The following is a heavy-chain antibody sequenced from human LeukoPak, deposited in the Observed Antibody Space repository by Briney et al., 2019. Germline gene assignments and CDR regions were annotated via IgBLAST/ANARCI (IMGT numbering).Heavy chain of an antibody. CDR2: IYYSGST. V-gene: IGHV4-39*01. J-gene: IGHJ4*02. D-gene: IGHD2-2*01. CDR3: ASGEGCSTNSCTLDY. Sequence: SETLSLTCTVSGGSISSSSYYWGWIRQPPGKGLEWIGSIYYSGSTYYNPSLKSRVTISVDTSKNQFSLKLSSVTAADTAVYYCASGEGCSTNSCTLDYWGQGTLVTVSS. CDR1: GGSISSSSYY.